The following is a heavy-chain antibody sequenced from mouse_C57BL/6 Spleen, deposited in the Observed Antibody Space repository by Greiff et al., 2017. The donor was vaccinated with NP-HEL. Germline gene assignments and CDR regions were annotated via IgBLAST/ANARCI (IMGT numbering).Heavy chain of an antibody. CDR1: GYSITSGYY. CDR3: ANYPLDY. J-gene: IGHJ4*01. V-gene: IGHV3-6*01. CDR2: ISYDGSN. D-gene: IGHD2-1*01. Sequence: DVKLQESGPGLVKPSQSLSLTCSVTGYSITSGYYWNWIRQFPGNKLEWMGYISYDGSNNYNPSLKNRISITRDTSKNQFFLKLNSVTTEDTATYYCANYPLDYWGQGTSVTVSS.